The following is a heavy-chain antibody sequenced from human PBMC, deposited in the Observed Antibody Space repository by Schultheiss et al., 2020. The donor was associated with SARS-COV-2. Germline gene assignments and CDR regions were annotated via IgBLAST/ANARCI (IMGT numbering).Heavy chain of an antibody. V-gene: IGHV4-34*01. J-gene: IGHJ6*02. D-gene: IGHD2-15*01. CDR2: INHSGST. CDR1: GGSFSGYY. Sequence: GSLRLSCAVYGGSFSGYYWSWIRQPPGKGLEWIGEINHSGSTNYNPSLKSRVTISVDTSKNQFSLKLSSVTAADTAVYYCARGVDYYYYYYGMDVWGQGTTVTVSS. CDR3: ARGVDYYYYYYGMDV.